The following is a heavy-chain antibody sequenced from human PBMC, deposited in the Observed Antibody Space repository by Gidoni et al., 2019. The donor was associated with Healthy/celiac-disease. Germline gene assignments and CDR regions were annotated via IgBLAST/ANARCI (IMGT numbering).Heavy chain of an antibody. V-gene: IGHV3-13*01. Sequence: EVQLVESGGGLVQPGGSLRLSCAASGFTFSSYDMHWVRQATGKGLEWVSAIGTAGDTYYPGSVKGRFTISRENAKNSLYLQMNSLRAGDTAVYYCARGISGYTPSDWFDPWGQGTLVTVSS. D-gene: IGHD3-22*01. J-gene: IGHJ5*02. CDR1: GFTFSSYD. CDR3: ARGISGYTPSDWFDP. CDR2: IGTAGDT.